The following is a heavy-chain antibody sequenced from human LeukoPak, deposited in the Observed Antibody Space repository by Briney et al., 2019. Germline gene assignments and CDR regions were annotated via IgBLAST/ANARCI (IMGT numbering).Heavy chain of an antibody. CDR1: GFTFTSSA. J-gene: IGHJ6*02. D-gene: IGHD3-22*01. Sequence: SEKVSCKASGFTFTSSAMQWVRQARGHRLERIGGIVVVSGNTHYAQKFQETVTITREMSTRTAHTELSSLRAEDTGVCYCAAPDSRQRGSYYYYYYGIDVWGQGTTVTVSS. CDR3: AAPDSRQRGSYYYYYYGIDV. CDR2: IVVVSGNT. V-gene: IGHV1-58*02.